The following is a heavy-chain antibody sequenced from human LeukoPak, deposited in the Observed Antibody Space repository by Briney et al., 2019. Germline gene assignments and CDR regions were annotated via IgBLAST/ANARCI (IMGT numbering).Heavy chain of an antibody. V-gene: IGHV1-2*02. J-gene: IGHJ4*02. CDR3: ARDFSATWSFDY. D-gene: IGHD1-1*01. CDR2: INPNSGGT. Sequence: ASVKVSCKASGYTFTGYYMHWVRQAPGQGLEWMGWINPNSGGTNYAQKFQGRVTMTSDTSTSTVYMELSSLRSEDTTVYYCARDFSATWSFDYWGQGTLVTVSS. CDR1: GYTFTGYY.